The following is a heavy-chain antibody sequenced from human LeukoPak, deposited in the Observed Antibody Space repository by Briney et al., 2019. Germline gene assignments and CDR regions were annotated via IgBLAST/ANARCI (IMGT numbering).Heavy chain of an antibody. D-gene: IGHD2-15*01. CDR2: ISSSSSTI. Sequence: GGSLRLSCAASGFTFSSYAMSWVRQAPGRGLEWVSYISSSSSTIYYADSVKGRFTISRDNAKNSLYLQMNSLRVEDTAVYYCARGWGCSGGTCYFDYWGQGTLVTVSS. CDR1: GFTFSSYA. CDR3: ARGWGCSGGTCYFDY. J-gene: IGHJ4*02. V-gene: IGHV3-48*01.